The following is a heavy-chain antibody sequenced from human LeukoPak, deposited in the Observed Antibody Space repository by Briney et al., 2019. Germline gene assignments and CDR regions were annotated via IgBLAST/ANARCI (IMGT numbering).Heavy chain of an antibody. D-gene: IGHD6-13*01. CDR3: AREALAAAGAYYYGMDV. CDR2: ISSSGSTI. V-gene: IGHV3-11*01. J-gene: IGHJ6*02. CDR1: GFTFSDYY. Sequence: GGSLRLSCAASGFTFSDYYMSWIRQAPGKGLEWVSYISSSGSTIYYADSVKGRFTISRDNAKNSLYLQMNSLRAEDTAVYYCAREALAAAGAYYYGMDVWGQGTTVTVSS.